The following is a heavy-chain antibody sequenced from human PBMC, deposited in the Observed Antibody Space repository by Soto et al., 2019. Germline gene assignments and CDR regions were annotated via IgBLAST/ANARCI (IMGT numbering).Heavy chain of an antibody. D-gene: IGHD5-18*01. Sequence: GGSLRLSCAASGFTFSSYGMNWVRQAPGKGLEWVSYISSSSSTIYYADSVKGRFTISRDNAKNSLYLQMNSLRAEDTAVYYCARDYSSYGPFHYSGPGTLVTVSS. CDR3: ARDYSSYGPFHY. V-gene: IGHV3-48*01. J-gene: IGHJ4*02. CDR1: GFTFSSYG. CDR2: ISSSSSTI.